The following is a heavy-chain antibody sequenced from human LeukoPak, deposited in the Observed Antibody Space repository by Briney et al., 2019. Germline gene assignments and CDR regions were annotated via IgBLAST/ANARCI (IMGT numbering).Heavy chain of an antibody. CDR1: GFTFDDYG. Sequence: GGSLRLSCAASGFTFDDYGMSWVRQAPGKGLEWVSGINWNGGSTGYADSVKGRFTISRDNAKNSLYLQMNSLRAEDTALYYCARDGKGTQDYYYYMDVWGKGTTVTVSS. CDR2: INWNGGST. V-gene: IGHV3-20*04. J-gene: IGHJ6*03. D-gene: IGHD1-1*01. CDR3: ARDGKGTQDYYYYMDV.